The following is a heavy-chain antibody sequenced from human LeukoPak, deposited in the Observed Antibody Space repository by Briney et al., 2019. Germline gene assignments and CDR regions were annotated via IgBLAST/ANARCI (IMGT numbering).Heavy chain of an antibody. J-gene: IGHJ5*02. CDR3: ARDPYGSGSYSRFDP. Sequence: PGGSLRPSCAASGFTFSSYWMSWVRQAPGKGLEWVANIKQDGSEKYYVDSVKGRFTISRDNAKNSLYLQMNSLRAEDTAVYYCARDPYGSGSYSRFDPWGQGTLVTVSS. CDR1: GFTFSSYW. V-gene: IGHV3-7*01. CDR2: IKQDGSEK. D-gene: IGHD3-10*01.